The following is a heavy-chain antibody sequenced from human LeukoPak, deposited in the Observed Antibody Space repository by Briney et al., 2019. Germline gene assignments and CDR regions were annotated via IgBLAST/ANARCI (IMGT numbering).Heavy chain of an antibody. CDR1: GGSISSGGYY. CDR2: IYSSGST. J-gene: IGHJ4*02. D-gene: IGHD2-2*01. V-gene: IGHV4-61*08. CDR3: ARWVPAAMGYYFDY. Sequence: PSEALSLTCTVSGGSISSGGYYWSWIRQHPGKGLEWIGYIYSSGSTDYNPSLKSRVTISVDTSESQFSLKLRSVTAADAAVYYCARWVPAAMGYYFDYWGQGTLVTVSS.